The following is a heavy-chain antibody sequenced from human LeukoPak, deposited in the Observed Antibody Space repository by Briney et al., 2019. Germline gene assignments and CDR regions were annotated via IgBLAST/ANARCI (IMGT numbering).Heavy chain of an antibody. CDR3: ARERWMQSFDS. V-gene: IGHV3-30*15. CDR1: GFSFDSYA. CDR2: ISHDGSTK. J-gene: IGHJ4*02. Sequence: GGSLRLSCAASGFSFDSYAVHWVRQAPDKGLQWVAVISHDGSTKYYADSVKGRFSISRDNSNNTLYLQMSSLRPEDTALYYCARERWMQSFDSWGQGTLVTVSS. D-gene: IGHD2-2*03.